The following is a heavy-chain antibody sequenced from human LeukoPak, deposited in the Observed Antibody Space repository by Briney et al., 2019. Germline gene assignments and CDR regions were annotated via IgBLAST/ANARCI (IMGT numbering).Heavy chain of an antibody. V-gene: IGHV4-61*02. CDR1: GGSISSGTYS. CDR2: VYSSGST. D-gene: IGHD6-13*01. CDR3: VAAAAGTNPFDY. Sequence: SQTPSLTCTVSGGSISSGTYSWSWIRQPAGKGLEWIGRVYSSGSTDYNPSLESRVTISVDTSKNQFSLRLSSVTAADTAVYYCVAAAAGTNPFDYWGQGTLVTVSS. J-gene: IGHJ4*02.